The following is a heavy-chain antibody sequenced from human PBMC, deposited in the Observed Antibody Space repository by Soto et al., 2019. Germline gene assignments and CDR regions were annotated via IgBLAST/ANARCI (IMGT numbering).Heavy chain of an antibody. CDR1: GGSINSSSYF. CDR3: ARHYSSGSRNWFDP. D-gene: IGHD6-19*01. V-gene: IGHV4-39*01. J-gene: IGHJ5*02. CDR2: IYYSGST. Sequence: SETLSLTCSVSGGSINSSSYFWGWVRQPPGKGLEWIGSIYYSGSTYYNPSLRSRVTISVDTPKNQFSLKLSSVTAADTAVFYCARHYSSGSRNWFDPWGQGTLVTVSS.